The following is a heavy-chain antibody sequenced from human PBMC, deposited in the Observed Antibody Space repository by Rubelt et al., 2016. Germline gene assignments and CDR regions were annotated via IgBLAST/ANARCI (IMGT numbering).Heavy chain of an antibody. D-gene: IGHD3-10*01. CDR3: ARADGFGTALYGMDV. V-gene: IGHV3-66*01. Sequence: EVQLVESGGGLVQPGGSLRLSCAASGFTVSTNHMSWVRQAPGKGLECVSIIYSGGGSYYADSVKGRFPISRDNSKNTLDLQMKSLGAEDTCVDYCARADGFGTALYGMDVWGQGTTVIVSS. CDR1: GFTVSTNH. J-gene: IGHJ6*02. CDR2: IYSGGGS.